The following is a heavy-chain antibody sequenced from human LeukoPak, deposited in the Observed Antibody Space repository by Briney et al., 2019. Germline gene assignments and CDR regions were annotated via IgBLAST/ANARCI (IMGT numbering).Heavy chain of an antibody. CDR2: LYSGGNT. D-gene: IGHD7-27*01. J-gene: IGHJ4*02. CDR3: ARGWGSFEN. CDR1: GFSVSTDC. Sequence: GGSLRLSCAASGFSVSTDCMTWVPQAPGKGLEWVSTLYSGGNTYYADSVKGRFTISRDNSKNTLYLEMSSLRAEDTAVYSCARGWGSFENWGQGTLVAVSS. V-gene: IGHV3-53*01.